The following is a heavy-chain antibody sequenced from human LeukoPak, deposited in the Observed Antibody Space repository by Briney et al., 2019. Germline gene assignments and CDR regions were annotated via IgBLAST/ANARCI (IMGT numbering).Heavy chain of an antibody. CDR2: ISGTGGNT. J-gene: IGHJ4*02. CDR1: GFTFSSYA. Sequence: GGSLRLSCAASGFTFSSYAMIWVRQAPGKGLEWVSAISGTGGNTYYADSVKGRFSISRDNSKNTVYLQMSGLRAEDTAVYYCAKDGGYWGQGTLVTVSP. V-gene: IGHV3-23*01. CDR3: AKDGGY. D-gene: IGHD3-3*01.